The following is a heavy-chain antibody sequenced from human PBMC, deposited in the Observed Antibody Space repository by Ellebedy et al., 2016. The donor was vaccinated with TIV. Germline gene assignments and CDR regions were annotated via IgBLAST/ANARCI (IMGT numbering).Heavy chain of an antibody. CDR3: ARDRGYGSGTYYFDY. J-gene: IGHJ4*02. D-gene: IGHD3-10*01. CDR2: INHSGST. V-gene: IGHV4-34*13. Sequence: WVRQPPGKGLEWIGEINHSGSTNCNPSLKSRVTIAVDTSKNQFSLKLSSVTAADTAVYFCARDRGYGSGTYYFDYWGQGTLVTVSS.